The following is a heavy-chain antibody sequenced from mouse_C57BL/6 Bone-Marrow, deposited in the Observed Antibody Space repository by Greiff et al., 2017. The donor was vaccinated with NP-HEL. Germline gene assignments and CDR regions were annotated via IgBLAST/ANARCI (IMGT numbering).Heavy chain of an antibody. CDR1: GYTFTSYT. Sequence: QVQLQQSGAELARPGASVKMSCKASGYTFTSYTMHWVKQRPGQGLEWIGYINPSSGYTKYNQKFKDKATLTADKSSSTAYMQLSSLTSEDSAVYYCARDWLNWYFDVWGTGTTVTVSS. CDR3: ARDWLNWYFDV. D-gene: IGHD1-3*01. CDR2: INPSSGYT. V-gene: IGHV1-4*01. J-gene: IGHJ1*03.